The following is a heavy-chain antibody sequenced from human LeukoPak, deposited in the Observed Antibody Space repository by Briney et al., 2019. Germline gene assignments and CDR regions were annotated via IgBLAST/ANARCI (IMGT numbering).Heavy chain of an antibody. D-gene: IGHD3-22*01. J-gene: IGHJ3*02. V-gene: IGHV1-69*01. CDR1: GGTFSSYA. CDR3: ARGRDASPHDYYDSSGYYRGDAFDI. CDR2: IIPIFGTA. Sequence: ASVKVSCKASGGTFSSYAISWVRQAPGQGLEWMGGIIPIFGTANYAQKFQGRATITADESTSTAYMELSSLRSEDTAVYYCARGRDASPHDYYDSSGYYRGDAFDIWGQGTMVTVSS.